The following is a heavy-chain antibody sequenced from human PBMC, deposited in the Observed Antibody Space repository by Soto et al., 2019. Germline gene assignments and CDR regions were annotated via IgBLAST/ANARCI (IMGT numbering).Heavy chain of an antibody. CDR1: GFTFSSYS. V-gene: IGHV3-21*01. Sequence: EVQLVESGGGLVKPGGSLRLSCAASGFTFSSYSMNWVRQAPGKGLEWVSSISSSSSYIYYADSVKGRFTISRDNDKNSLYLQMNSLRAEDTAVYYCARDPGSGTSSAYWGQGTLVTVSS. CDR3: ARDPGSGTSSAY. D-gene: IGHD3-10*01. CDR2: ISSSSSYI. J-gene: IGHJ4*02.